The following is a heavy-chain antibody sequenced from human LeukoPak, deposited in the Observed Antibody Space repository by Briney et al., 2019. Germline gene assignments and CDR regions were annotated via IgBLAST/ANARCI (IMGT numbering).Heavy chain of an antibody. CDR2: IYHSGST. CDR1: GGSISSSNW. CDR3: GKRGIAGLAGAFDI. V-gene: IGHV4-4*02. J-gene: IGHJ3*02. D-gene: IGHD1-1*01. Sequence: SGTLSLTCAVSGGSISSSNWWSWVRQPPGKGLEWIGEIYHSGSTNYNPSLKSRVTISVDKSKNQFSLKLSSVTAADTAVYYCGKRGIAGLAGAFDIWGQGTMVTVSS.